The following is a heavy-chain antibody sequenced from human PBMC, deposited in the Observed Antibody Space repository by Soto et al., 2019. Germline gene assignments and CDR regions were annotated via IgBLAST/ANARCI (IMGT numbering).Heavy chain of an antibody. J-gene: IGHJ6*03. CDR3: ARHSGSGWYYYYYMDV. CDR1: GGSISSSSYY. V-gene: IGHV4-39*01. CDR2: IYYSGST. Sequence: SETLSLTCTVCGGSISSSSYYWGWIRQPPGKGLEWIGSIYYSGSTYYNPSLKSRVTISVDTSKNQFSLKLSSVTAADTAVYYCARHSGSGWYYYYYMDVWGKGTTVTVSS. D-gene: IGHD6-19*01.